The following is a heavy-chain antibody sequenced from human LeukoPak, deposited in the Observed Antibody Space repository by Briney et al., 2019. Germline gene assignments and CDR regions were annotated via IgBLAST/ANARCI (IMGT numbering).Heavy chain of an antibody. CDR1: GFPLSSYG. J-gene: IGHJ4*02. Sequence: PGGSLRLFCAASGFPLSSYGMHWVRQAPGKGLEWVADISYDGSSRSYADSVKGRFTISRDNSKNTLYLQMNSLRPEDTAVYYCAKTYGGDESKHYWGRGTLVTVSS. CDR2: ISYDGSSR. V-gene: IGHV3-30*18. D-gene: IGHD3-16*01. CDR3: AKTYGGDESKHY.